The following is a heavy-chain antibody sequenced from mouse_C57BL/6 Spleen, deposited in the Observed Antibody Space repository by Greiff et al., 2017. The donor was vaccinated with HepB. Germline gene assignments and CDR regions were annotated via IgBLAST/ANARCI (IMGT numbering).Heavy chain of an antibody. CDR1: GYTFTDYY. CDR2: IYPGSGNT. Sequence: VQLQQSGAELVRPGASVKLSCKASGYTFTDYYINWVKQRPGQGLEWIARIYPGSGNTYYNEKFKGKATLTAEKSSSPAYMQLSSLTSEDSAVYFRARDYYGSFAYWGQGTLVTVSA. J-gene: IGHJ3*01. D-gene: IGHD1-1*01. CDR3: ARDYYGSFAY. V-gene: IGHV1-76*01.